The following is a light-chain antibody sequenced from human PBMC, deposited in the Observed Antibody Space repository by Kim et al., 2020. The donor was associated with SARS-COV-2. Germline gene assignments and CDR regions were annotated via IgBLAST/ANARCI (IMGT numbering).Light chain of an antibody. CDR2: QDT. CDR1: KLGEKY. V-gene: IGLV3-1*01. Sequence: VSPGQSASITCSGDKLGEKYACWYQQKPGQSPFLVIYQDTKRPSGIPERFSGSNSGNTATLTISGTQAMDEADYYCQTWDSITVVFGGGTQLTVL. CDR3: QTWDSITVV. J-gene: IGLJ2*01.